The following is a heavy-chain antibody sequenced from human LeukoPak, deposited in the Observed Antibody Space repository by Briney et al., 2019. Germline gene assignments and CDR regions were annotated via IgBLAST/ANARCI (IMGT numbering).Heavy chain of an antibody. V-gene: IGHV4-4*07. CDR1: GGSISSYY. Sequence: ASETLSLTCTVSGGSISSYYWSWIRQPAGKGLEWIGCIYTSGSTNYNPSLKSRVTMSVDTSKNQFSLKLSSVTAADTAVYYCARVGGYCSGGSCYSGYMDVWGKGTTVTVSS. CDR2: IYTSGST. J-gene: IGHJ6*03. CDR3: ARVGGYCSGGSCYSGYMDV. D-gene: IGHD2-15*01.